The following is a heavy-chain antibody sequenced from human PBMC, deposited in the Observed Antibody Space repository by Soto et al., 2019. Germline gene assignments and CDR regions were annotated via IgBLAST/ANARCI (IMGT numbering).Heavy chain of an antibody. V-gene: IGHV3-23*01. J-gene: IGHJ6*03. CDR1: GFTFSTYA. CDR3: AKKFQYLDV. CDR2: IRANGDST. Sequence: GESLKISCAASGFTFSTYAMSWVRQAPGKGLEWVSYIRANGDSTYYADSVKGRFTISRDNSKNTLYLQMNSLRAEDTAVYYCAKKFQYLDVWGKGTTVTVSS.